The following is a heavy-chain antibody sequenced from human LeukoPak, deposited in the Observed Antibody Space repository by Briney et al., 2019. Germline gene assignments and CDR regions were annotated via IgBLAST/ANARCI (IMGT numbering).Heavy chain of an antibody. V-gene: IGHV3-21*01. CDR1: GFTFSSYS. J-gene: IGHJ4*02. D-gene: IGHD6-6*01. CDR2: ISSSSSYI. CDR3: ARVKQLGKQRYFDY. Sequence: GGSLRLSCAASGFTFSSYSMNWVRQAPGKGLEWVSSISSSSSYIYYADSVKGRFTISRDKAKNSLYLQMNSLRAEDTAVCYCARVKQLGKQRYFDYWGQGTLVTVSS.